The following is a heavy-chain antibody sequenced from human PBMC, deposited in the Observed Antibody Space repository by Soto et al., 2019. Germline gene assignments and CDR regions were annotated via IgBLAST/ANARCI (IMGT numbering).Heavy chain of an antibody. CDR1: GFTFSNAW. CDR3: TTDPLNPYYYYGMDV. CDR2: IKSKTDGGTT. V-gene: IGHV3-15*01. J-gene: IGHJ6*02. Sequence: GGSLRLSCAASGFTFSNAWISWVRQAPGKGLEWVGRIKSKTDGGTTDHAAPVKGRFTISRDDSKNTLYLQMNSLKTEDTAVYYCTTDPLNPYYYYGMDVWGQGTTVTV. D-gene: IGHD3-16*02.